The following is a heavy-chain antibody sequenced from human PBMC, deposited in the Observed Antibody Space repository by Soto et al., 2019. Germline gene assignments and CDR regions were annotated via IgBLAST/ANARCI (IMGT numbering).Heavy chain of an antibody. Sequence: GGSLRLSCAASGFTFSSYSMNWVRQAPGKGLEWVSSISSSSSYIYYADSVKGRFTISRDNAKNSLYLQMNSLRAEDTAVYYCARTDCSSTICQIPGYYYYCMDVWGKGTTVTVSS. V-gene: IGHV3-21*01. J-gene: IGHJ6*03. CDR1: GFTFSSYS. CDR2: ISSSSSYI. CDR3: ARTDCSSTICQIPGYYYYCMDV. D-gene: IGHD2-2*01.